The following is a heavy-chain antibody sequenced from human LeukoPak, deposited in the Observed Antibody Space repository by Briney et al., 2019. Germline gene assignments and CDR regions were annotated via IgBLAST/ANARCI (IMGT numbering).Heavy chain of an antibody. CDR3: ARGYYDFWSGYYRYYYYYYMDV. V-gene: IGHV1-18*01. CDR1: GYTFTSYG. J-gene: IGHJ6*03. Sequence: ASVKVSCKASGYTFTSYGISWVRQAPGQGLEWMGWISAYNGNTNYAQKLQGRVTMTTDTSTSTAYMELRSLRSDDTAVYYCARGYYDFWSGYYRYYYYYYMDVWGKGTTVTVSS. D-gene: IGHD3-3*01. CDR2: ISAYNGNT.